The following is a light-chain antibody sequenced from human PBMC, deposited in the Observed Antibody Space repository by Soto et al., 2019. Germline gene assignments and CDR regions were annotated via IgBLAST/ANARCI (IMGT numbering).Light chain of an antibody. Sequence: DIQMTQSPSSLSASVGDRVTITCRASQSISSYLNWYQQKPGTAPKLLIYAASSLQSGVPSRFSGSGSGTDFTLTISSLQPEDFATYYCQQSYRTPQPITFGQGTRLEIK. V-gene: IGKV1-39*01. CDR2: AAS. CDR3: QQSYRTPQPIT. CDR1: QSISSY. J-gene: IGKJ5*01.